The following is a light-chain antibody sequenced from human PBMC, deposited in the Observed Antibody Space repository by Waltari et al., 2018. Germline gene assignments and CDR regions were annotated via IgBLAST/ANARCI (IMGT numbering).Light chain of an antibody. CDR3: QQSFTTLWT. V-gene: IGKV1-39*01. CDR2: GAT. J-gene: IGKJ1*01. CDR1: QSISVY. Sequence: DIQITQSPSTLSPSVGDRVTISCRAGQSISVYLNWYQQKHGEAPKLLIHGATTLENGVPTRFSGSGSGTDFTLTISTLQPEDFATYYCQQSFTTLWTFGQGTEVEIK.